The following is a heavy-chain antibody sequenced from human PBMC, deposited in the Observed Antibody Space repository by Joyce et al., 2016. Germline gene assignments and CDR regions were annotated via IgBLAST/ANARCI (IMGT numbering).Heavy chain of an antibody. D-gene: IGHD6-13*01. CDR2: GSVSGTSP. CDR3: AKDIAAAGTLDA. J-gene: IGHJ5*02. Sequence: EVQLLESGGGLAQPGRSLRLSCLASGFTFSSYAMTWVRQAPGKGLEWVSSGSVSGTSPYYAGSVKGRFTVSRDNSKNTLYLDMNSLTVEDTALYYCAKDIAAAGTLDAWGQGTLVTVSS. CDR1: GFTFSSYA. V-gene: IGHV3-23*01.